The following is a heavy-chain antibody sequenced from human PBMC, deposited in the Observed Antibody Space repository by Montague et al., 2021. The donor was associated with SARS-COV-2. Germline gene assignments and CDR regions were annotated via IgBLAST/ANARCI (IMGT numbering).Heavy chain of an antibody. J-gene: IGHJ5*02. CDR1: GGSISSSDSY. CDR2: IYYSGTT. CDR3: VRRGAAHRLNNWFDP. D-gene: IGHD1-26*01. V-gene: IGHV4-39*01. Sequence: SETLSLTCTVSGGSISSSDSYWGWIRQPPGKGLEWIGNIYYSGTTYYNPSLKSRITMAVDTSKNQSSLNLISVTAADTAVYFCVRRGAAHRLNNWFDPWGQGALVTVSS.